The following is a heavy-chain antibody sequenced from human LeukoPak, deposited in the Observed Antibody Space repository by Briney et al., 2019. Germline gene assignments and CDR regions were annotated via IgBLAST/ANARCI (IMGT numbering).Heavy chain of an antibody. D-gene: IGHD3-10*01. CDR1: GFTFSDYA. CDR2: ISYDGRKE. Sequence: GGSLRLSCTASGFTFSDYAMHWVRQAPGKGLEWVAVISYDGRKEYYEDSVKGRFTISRDSSKNMLFLQMDSLRGEDTALYYCAKEVIPEWSDMRYGELFDSWGQGTLVTVSS. J-gene: IGHJ4*02. CDR3: AKEVIPEWSDMRYGELFDS. V-gene: IGHV3-30*04.